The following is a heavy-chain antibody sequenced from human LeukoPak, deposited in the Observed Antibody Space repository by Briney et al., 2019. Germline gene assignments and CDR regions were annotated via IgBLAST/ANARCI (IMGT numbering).Heavy chain of an antibody. V-gene: IGHV3-53*01. Sequence: GGPLRLSCAASGFTISSNYMTWVRQAPGKGLEWVSVIYSDGSSYYADSVKGRFTISRDNSESTLDLHMNSLRAEDTAVYYCARDPYGYNVYWGQGTLVTVSS. CDR2: IYSDGSS. J-gene: IGHJ4*02. CDR3: ARDPYGYNVY. CDR1: GFTISSNY. D-gene: IGHD5-24*01.